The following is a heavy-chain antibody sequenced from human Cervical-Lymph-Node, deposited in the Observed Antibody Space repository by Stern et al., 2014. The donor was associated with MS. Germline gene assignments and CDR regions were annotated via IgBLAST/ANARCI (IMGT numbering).Heavy chain of an antibody. J-gene: IGHJ6*02. Sequence: EVQLEESGGGLVKPGGSLRVSCAASGFTLSAHSMAWVRQAPGKGLEWVSSNSYDGMYKYYADSVKGRFSISRDNAKSSLYMEMNSLSVEDTAVYYCARIVGGTVDLHYQNGMDVWGQGTTVTVS. V-gene: IGHV3-21*01. D-gene: IGHD1-1*01. CDR2: NSYDGMYK. CDR3: ARIVGGTVDLHYQNGMDV. CDR1: GFTLSAHS.